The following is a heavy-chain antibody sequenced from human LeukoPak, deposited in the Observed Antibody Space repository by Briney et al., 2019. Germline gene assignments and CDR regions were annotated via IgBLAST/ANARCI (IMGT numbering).Heavy chain of an antibody. Sequence: SETLSLTCSVSGGSISSTSFYWAWIRLPPGKGLEWIGNIYYSGSTFYNPSLKSRVTISVDTSKNQFSLRLSSVTAADTAVYYCAGKNYYYFDYWGQGALVTVSS. CDR1: GGSISSTSFY. CDR2: IYYSGST. CDR3: AGKNYYYFDY. D-gene: IGHD1-7*01. V-gene: IGHV4-39*01. J-gene: IGHJ4*02.